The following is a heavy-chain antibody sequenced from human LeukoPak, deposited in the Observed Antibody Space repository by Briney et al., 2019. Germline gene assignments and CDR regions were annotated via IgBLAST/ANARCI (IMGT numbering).Heavy chain of an antibody. CDR3: AKDIRGTIGAAGNGFDY. V-gene: IGHV3-9*03. CDR1: GFTFDDYA. D-gene: IGHD6-13*01. Sequence: PGGSPRLSCAASGFTFDDYAMHWVRQAPGKGLEWVSGISWNSGNIGYADSVKARFTISRDNAKNSLYLQMNSLRAEDMAFYYCAKDIRGTIGAAGNGFDYWGQGTLVTVSS. J-gene: IGHJ4*02. CDR2: ISWNSGNI.